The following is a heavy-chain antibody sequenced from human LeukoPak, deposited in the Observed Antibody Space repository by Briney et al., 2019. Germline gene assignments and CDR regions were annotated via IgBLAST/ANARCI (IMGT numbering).Heavy chain of an antibody. V-gene: IGHV1-46*01. D-gene: IGHD6-19*01. J-gene: IGHJ4*02. CDR3: ARDVAVAGTLDY. Sequence: ASVKVSCKASGYTFTSHYTHWVRQAPGQGLGWMGIINPSGGSTSYAQKFQGRVTMTRDTSTSTVYMELSSLRSEDTAVYYCARDVAVAGTLDYWGQGTLVTVSS. CDR1: GYTFTSHY. CDR2: INPSGGST.